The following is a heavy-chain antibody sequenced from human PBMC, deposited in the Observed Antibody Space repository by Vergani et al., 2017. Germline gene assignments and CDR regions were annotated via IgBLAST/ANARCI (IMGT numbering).Heavy chain of an antibody. Sequence: QVQLVESGGGVVQPGRSLRLSCAASGFTFSSYGLHWVRQAPGKGLEWVAVIWYDGSNKYYADSVKGRFTISRDNSKNTLYLQMNSLRAEDTAVYYCARWVSSGWLWEYYFDYWGQGTLVTVSS. D-gene: IGHD6-19*01. V-gene: IGHV3-33*01. J-gene: IGHJ4*02. CDR1: GFTFSSYG. CDR2: IWYDGSNK. CDR3: ARWVSSGWLWEYYFDY.